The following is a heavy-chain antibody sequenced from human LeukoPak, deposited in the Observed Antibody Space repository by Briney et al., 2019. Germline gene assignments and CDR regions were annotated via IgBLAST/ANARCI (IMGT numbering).Heavy chain of an antibody. D-gene: IGHD2-2*01. CDR3: AIPGSTHYPAPFDF. V-gene: IGHV3-23*01. Sequence: GGTLRLSCAASGFTFSIYAVSGVRQAPGKGPEWVSGISANSGNTFYADTVKGRLTISRDNSKNTLFLQMNSLRAEDTALYYCAIPGSTHYPAPFDFWGQGTLVTVSA. J-gene: IGHJ4*02. CDR1: GFTFSIYA. CDR2: ISANSGNT.